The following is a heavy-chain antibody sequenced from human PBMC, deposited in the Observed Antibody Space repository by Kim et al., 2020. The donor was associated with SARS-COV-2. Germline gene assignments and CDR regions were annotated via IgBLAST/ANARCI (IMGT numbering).Heavy chain of an antibody. D-gene: IGHD6-13*01. V-gene: IGHV4-59*01. CDR3: TRSEGRGSWHQFDY. CDR2: IYYSGST. Sequence: SETLSLTCTVSSDSISSYYWSWIRQLPGKGLEWLGYIYYSGSTDYNPSIKSRVTISWDTSKNQVSLDVTSVSAADTAVYYCTRSEGRGSWHQFDYWGQG. J-gene: IGHJ4*02. CDR1: SDSISSYY.